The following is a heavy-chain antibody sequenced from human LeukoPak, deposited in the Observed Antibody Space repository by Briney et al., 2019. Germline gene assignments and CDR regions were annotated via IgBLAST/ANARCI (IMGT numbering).Heavy chain of an antibody. CDR1: DGSVSDYY. J-gene: IGHJ5*02. D-gene: IGHD3-22*01. CDR2: IFYSGST. Sequence: SETLSLTCTVSDGSVSDYYWGWIRQPPGKGLEFIGYIFYSGSTNYNPSLKSRVTISADTSTNQFSLELSSVTAADTAVYYCARWMYYYDDTGFDPWGQGTLVTVSS. V-gene: IGHV4-59*02. CDR3: ARWMYYYDDTGFDP.